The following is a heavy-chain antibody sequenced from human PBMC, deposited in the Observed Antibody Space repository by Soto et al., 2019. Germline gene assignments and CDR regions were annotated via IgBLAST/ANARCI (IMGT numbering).Heavy chain of an antibody. V-gene: IGHV4-4*02. D-gene: IGHD5-12*01. CDR3: AVPGRGDFDY. Sequence: SETLSLACAVSGASIGTNNWWSWVRQPPGKGLEWIGEVYHSGTTNCNPSLKSRVTISIDKSKNQFSLTLTSMTAADTALYYCAVPGRGDFDYWSQGTLVTVSS. CDR2: VYHSGTT. CDR1: GASIGTNNW. J-gene: IGHJ4*02.